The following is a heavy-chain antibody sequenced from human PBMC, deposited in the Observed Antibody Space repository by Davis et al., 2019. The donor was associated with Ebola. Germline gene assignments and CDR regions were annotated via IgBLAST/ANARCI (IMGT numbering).Heavy chain of an antibody. Sequence: GGSLRLSCAASGFTFADYAMHWVRQAPGKGLEWVANIKQDGSEKYYVDSVKGRFTISRDNAKNSLYLQMNSLRAEDTAVYYCARKVYGDFFYYYYGMDVWGQGTTVTVSS. V-gene: IGHV3-7*03. CDR2: IKQDGSEK. CDR3: ARKVYGDFFYYYYGMDV. CDR1: GFTFADYA. J-gene: IGHJ6*02. D-gene: IGHD4-17*01.